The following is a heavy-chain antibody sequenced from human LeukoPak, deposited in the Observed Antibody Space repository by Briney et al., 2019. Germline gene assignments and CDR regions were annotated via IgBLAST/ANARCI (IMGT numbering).Heavy chain of an antibody. V-gene: IGHV4-61*01. CDR2: MYYSGST. Sequence: WPSLSLTCTVSGGSVSSGSYYWGWIRQPPGKGLEWIGYMYYSGSTNYNPSLKSRVTISVDTSKNQFSLKLSSATAADTAVYYCARVDIVVVVAATLGAFDIWGQGTMVTVSS. CDR3: ARVDIVVVVAATLGAFDI. CDR1: GGSVSSGSYY. D-gene: IGHD2-15*01. J-gene: IGHJ3*02.